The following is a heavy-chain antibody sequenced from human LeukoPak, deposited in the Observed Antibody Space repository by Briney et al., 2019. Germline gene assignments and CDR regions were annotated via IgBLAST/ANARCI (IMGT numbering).Heavy chain of an antibody. CDR1: GYSVSSGSYY. CDR3: ARALMVRGVTTYHYFDY. V-gene: IGHV4-61*01. Sequence: SETLSLTCTVSGYSVSSGSYYWGWLRKPRGKGLEWIVYSYYSGSTNYNPSLKSRLTISVDTSKTQFSLKLSSVTAADTAVYYCARALMVRGVTTYHYFDYWGQGTLVTVSS. D-gene: IGHD3-10*01. CDR2: SYYSGST. J-gene: IGHJ4*02.